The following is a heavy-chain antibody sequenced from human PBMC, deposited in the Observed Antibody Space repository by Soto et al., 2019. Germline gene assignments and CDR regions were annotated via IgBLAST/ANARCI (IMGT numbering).Heavy chain of an antibody. D-gene: IGHD3-22*01. J-gene: IGHJ4*02. CDR3: AREGYDSSGLDY. Sequence: SETLSLTCTVSGGSFSSGDYYWNWIRQPPGKGLEWIGYIYYSGNTYYNPSLKSRVTISLDTSKNQFSLRLSSVTAADTAVYYCAREGYDSSGLDYWGQGTLVTV. V-gene: IGHV4-30-4*01. CDR1: GGSFSSGDYY. CDR2: IYYSGNT.